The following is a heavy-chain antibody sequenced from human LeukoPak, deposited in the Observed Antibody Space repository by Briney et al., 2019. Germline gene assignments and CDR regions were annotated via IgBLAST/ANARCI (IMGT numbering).Heavy chain of an antibody. J-gene: IGHJ6*03. D-gene: IGHD6-6*01. V-gene: IGHV1-2*02. CDR2: INPNSGGT. CDR3: ARDHGIAARRYYHYMDV. Sequence: ASVKVSCKASGYTFTGYYMHWVRQAPGQGLEWMGWINPNSGGTNYAQKFQGRVTMTRDTSISTAYMELSKLRSDDTAVYYCARDHGIAARRYYHYMDVWGKGTTVTVSS. CDR1: GYTFTGYY.